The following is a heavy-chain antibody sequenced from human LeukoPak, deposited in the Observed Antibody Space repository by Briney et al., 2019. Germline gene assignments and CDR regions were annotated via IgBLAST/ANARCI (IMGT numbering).Heavy chain of an antibody. Sequence: PGGSLRLSCAASGFPYSSYPVRWVRQAPGKGLEWVSAISGSGDSTYHADSVKGQFTISRDNSKNTLYLQMNSLRAEDTAVYYCARHQHRIAGDDPCDIWGQGTMVTVSS. D-gene: IGHD6-13*01. CDR2: ISGSGDST. V-gene: IGHV3-23*01. J-gene: IGHJ3*02. CDR3: ARHQHRIAGDDPCDI. CDR1: GFPYSSYP.